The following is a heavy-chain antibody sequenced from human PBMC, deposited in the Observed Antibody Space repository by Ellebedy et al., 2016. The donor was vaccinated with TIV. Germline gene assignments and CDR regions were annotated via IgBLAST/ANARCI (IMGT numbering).Heavy chain of an antibody. D-gene: IGHD5-12*01. V-gene: IGHV3-7*01. CDR3: ARDFGHSGYDLLDY. CDR2: IKHDGSEK. Sequence: GGSLRLSCTDSGFTFSSYWMTWVRQAPGKGLEWVANIKHDGSEKYYVDSVKGRFTISRDNAKNSLYLQMNSLRAEDTAVYYCARDFGHSGYDLLDYWGQGTLVTVSS. CDR1: GFTFSSYW. J-gene: IGHJ4*02.